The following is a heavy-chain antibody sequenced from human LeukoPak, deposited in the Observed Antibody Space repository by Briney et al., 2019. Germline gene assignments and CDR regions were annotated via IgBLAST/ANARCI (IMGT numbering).Heavy chain of an antibody. J-gene: IGHJ5*02. D-gene: IGHD2-8*01. Sequence: ASVTVSCKASGYTFTSYGISWVRQAPGQGLEWMGGIIPIFGTADYAQKFQGRVTITTDESTSTAYMELSSLRSEDTAVYYCAIMGLHNWFDPWGQGTLVTVSS. CDR1: GYTFTSYG. CDR3: AIMGLHNWFDP. V-gene: IGHV1-69*05. CDR2: IIPIFGTA.